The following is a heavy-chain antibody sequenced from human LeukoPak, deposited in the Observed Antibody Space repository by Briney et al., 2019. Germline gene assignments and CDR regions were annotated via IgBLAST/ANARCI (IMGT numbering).Heavy chain of an antibody. CDR2: IYYRGST. V-gene: IGHV4-59*08. J-gene: IGHJ4*02. Sequence: SETLSLTCTVSGGSISSYYWSWIRQPPGKGLEWIGYIYYRGSTNYNPSLKSRVTISVDTSKNQFSLKLSSVTAADTAVYYCARRAHDDFWSGYYFDYWGQGTLVTVSS. CDR1: GGSISSYY. CDR3: ARRAHDDFWSGYYFDY. D-gene: IGHD3-3*01.